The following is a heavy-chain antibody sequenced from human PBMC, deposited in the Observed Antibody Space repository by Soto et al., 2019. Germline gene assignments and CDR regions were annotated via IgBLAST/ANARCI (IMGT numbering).Heavy chain of an antibody. CDR3: AKDPGYYDSSGYPGGYYFDY. CDR2: ISVSGNK. CDR1: GFTFSNSA. J-gene: IGHJ4*02. V-gene: IGHV3-23*01. Sequence: PGGSLRLSCAASGFTFSNSAMSWVRQAPGRGLEWVSSISVSGNKYYADSVKGRFTISRDNSKNTLYLQMNSLRAEDTAVYYCAKDPGYYDSSGYPGGYYFDYWGQGTLVTVSS. D-gene: IGHD3-22*01.